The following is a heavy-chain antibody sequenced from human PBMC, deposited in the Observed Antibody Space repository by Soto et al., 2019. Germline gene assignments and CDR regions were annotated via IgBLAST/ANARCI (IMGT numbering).Heavy chain of an antibody. Sequence: PSETLSLTCTVSGGSITAVNSCWSWIRQSPDKGLEWIGHIYNGGTTYNNPSLTSRVTISVDTSNNQFSLKLSSVSAADTAVYYCARDFKRYSSPPGPLEYWGLGTPVTVSS. CDR1: GGSITAVNSC. J-gene: IGHJ4*02. V-gene: IGHV4-30-4*01. CDR3: ARDFKRYSSPPGPLEY. CDR2: IYNGGTT. D-gene: IGHD6-13*01.